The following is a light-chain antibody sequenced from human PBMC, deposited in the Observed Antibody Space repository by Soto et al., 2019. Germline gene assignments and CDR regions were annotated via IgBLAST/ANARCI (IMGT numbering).Light chain of an antibody. CDR3: QQYNILLT. CDR1: QDITNF. J-gene: IGKJ4*01. V-gene: IGKV1-33*01. CDR2: HAS. Sequence: DIQMTQSPASLSASVGDRVTITCQASQDITNFLNWYQHKPGKAPKLLIYHASNLEAGVTSRFSGSRSGTDFTFTISNLQPEDFATYYCQQYNILLTFGGGTKVEIK.